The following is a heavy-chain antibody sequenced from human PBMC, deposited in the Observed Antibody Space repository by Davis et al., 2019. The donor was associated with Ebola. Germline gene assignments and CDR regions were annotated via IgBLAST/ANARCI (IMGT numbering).Heavy chain of an antibody. Sequence: SVKVSCKASGGTFSSYAISWVRQAPGQGLEWMGRIIPILGIANYAQKFQGRVTITADKSTSTAYMELSSLRSEDTAVYYCARAMTTVTPVDFYFDYWGQGTLVTVSS. CDR3: ARAMTTVTPVDFYFDY. J-gene: IGHJ4*02. D-gene: IGHD4-11*01. V-gene: IGHV1-69*04. CDR2: IIPILGIA. CDR1: GGTFSSYA.